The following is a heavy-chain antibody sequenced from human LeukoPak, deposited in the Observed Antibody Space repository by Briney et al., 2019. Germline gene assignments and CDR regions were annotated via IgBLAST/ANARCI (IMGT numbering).Heavy chain of an antibody. J-gene: IGHJ6*02. D-gene: IGHD5-12*01. V-gene: IGHV3-43D*03. Sequence: PGGSLRLSCVASGFSFDDYTMHWVRQTPGKGLEWVSLISWDGGSSYYVDSVKGRFTISRDNSKNSLYLQMNSLRAEDTALYYCAKASSGYDSHYYYGMDVWGQGTTVTVSS. CDR1: GFSFDDYT. CDR2: ISWDGGSS. CDR3: AKASSGYDSHYYYGMDV.